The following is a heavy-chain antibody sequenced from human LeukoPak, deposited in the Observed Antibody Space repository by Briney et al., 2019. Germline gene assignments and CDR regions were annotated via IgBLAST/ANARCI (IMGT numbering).Heavy chain of an antibody. J-gene: IGHJ4*02. CDR3: ANIGRSIAAAGTPKDY. CDR2: ISGSGGST. CDR1: GFTFSSYA. V-gene: IGHV3-23*01. D-gene: IGHD6-13*01. Sequence: GGSLRLSCAASGFTFSSYAMSWVRQAPGKGLEWVSAISGSGGSTYYADSVKGRFTISRDNSKNTLYLQMNSLRAEDTAVYYCANIGRSIAAAGTPKDYWGQGTLVTVSS.